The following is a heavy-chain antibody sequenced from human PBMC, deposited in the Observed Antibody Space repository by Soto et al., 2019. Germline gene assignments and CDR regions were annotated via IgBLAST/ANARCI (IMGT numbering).Heavy chain of an antibody. Sequence: QLHLVQSGAVVKKPGASVTVSCSASGYPVTAYYMHWVRQAPGRGLEWMGGINPATGAAKYTQTCQGGVTMARDTSTSTGFMELSGLTSEVTALFYCARGGGVGVAGSAAFDMWGQGTLVTVSS. D-gene: IGHD3-3*01. V-gene: IGHV1-2*02. CDR3: ARGGGVGVAGSAAFDM. CDR2: INPATGAA. J-gene: IGHJ3*02. CDR1: GYPVTAYY.